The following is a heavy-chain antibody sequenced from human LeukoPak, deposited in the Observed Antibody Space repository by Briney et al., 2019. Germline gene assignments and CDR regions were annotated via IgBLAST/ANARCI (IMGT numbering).Heavy chain of an antibody. CDR1: GYTFTSYA. CDR3: ARADYYEPPDTY. J-gene: IGHJ4*02. Sequence: ASVKVSCKASGYTFTSYAMHWVRQAPGQRLEWMGWINAGNGNTKYSQEFQGRVTITRDTSASTAYMELRSLRSDDTAVYYCARADYYEPPDTYWGQGTLVTVSS. CDR2: INAGNGNT. V-gene: IGHV1-3*01. D-gene: IGHD3-22*01.